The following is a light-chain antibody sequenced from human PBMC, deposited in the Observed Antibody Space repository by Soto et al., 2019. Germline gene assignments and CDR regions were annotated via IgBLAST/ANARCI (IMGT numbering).Light chain of an antibody. Sequence: QSVLTQPPSASGSPGQSVTFSCTGTSSDIGDYNYVSWYQQHPGKAPKLMIYEVTKRPSGVPDRFSGSKSGNTASLTVSGLQADDEADYYCSSYAGNKNYVFGTGTKVT. CDR2: EVT. V-gene: IGLV2-8*01. CDR1: SSDIGDYNY. CDR3: SSYAGNKNYV. J-gene: IGLJ1*01.